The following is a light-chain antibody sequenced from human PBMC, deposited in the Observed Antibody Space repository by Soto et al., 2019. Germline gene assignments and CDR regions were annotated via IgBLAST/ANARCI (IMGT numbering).Light chain of an antibody. CDR2: QDS. Sequence: SYELTQPPSVSVSPGQTASITCSGDKLGDKYACWYQQKPGQSPVLVIYQDSRRPSGIPERFSGSNSGNTATLTISGTQAMDEADYYCQAWDINTEVFGGGTKVTVL. V-gene: IGLV3-1*01. J-gene: IGLJ2*01. CDR3: QAWDINTEV. CDR1: KLGDKY.